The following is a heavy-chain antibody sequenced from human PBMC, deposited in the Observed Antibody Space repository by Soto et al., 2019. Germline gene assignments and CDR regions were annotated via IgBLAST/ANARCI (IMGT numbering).Heavy chain of an antibody. V-gene: IGHV1-69*01. Sequence: QVQLVQSGAEVKKPGSSVKVSCKASGGTFSSYAISWVRQAPGQGLEWMGGIIPIFGTANYAQKFQGRVTIPADESTSTDYMELSSLRSEDTAVYYCARRIVGATVGWFDPWGQGPLVTVSS. J-gene: IGHJ5*02. CDR2: IIPIFGTA. CDR3: ARRIVGATVGWFDP. CDR1: GGTFSSYA. D-gene: IGHD1-26*01.